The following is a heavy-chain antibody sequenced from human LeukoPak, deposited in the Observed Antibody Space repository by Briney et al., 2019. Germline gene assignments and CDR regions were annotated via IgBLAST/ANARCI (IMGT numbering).Heavy chain of an antibody. V-gene: IGHV3-15*04. D-gene: IGHD3-10*01. J-gene: IGHJ4*02. CDR1: GFSFSDAW. CDR2: IESKTDGGTT. CDR3: TTYGSGRKFDY. Sequence: GGSLRLSCAVSGFSFSDAWMSWVRQAPGKGLEWVGRIESKTDGGTTDYAALVKGRFTISRDDSTNTLYLQMNSLKSEDTAVYYCTTYGSGRKFDYWGQGVLVTVSS.